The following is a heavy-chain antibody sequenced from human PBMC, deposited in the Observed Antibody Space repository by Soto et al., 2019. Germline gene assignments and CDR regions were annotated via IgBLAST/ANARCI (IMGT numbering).Heavy chain of an antibody. J-gene: IGHJ6*03. CDR3: ARGVVLRFLEWLPDLSHMDV. Sequence: PGGSLSVSYAASRFTFSSYGMHWVRQAPGKGLEWVAVIWYDGSNKYYADSVKGRFTISRDNSKNTLYLQMNSLRAEDTAVYYCARGVVLRFLEWLPDLSHMDVWGKGTTVTVSS. D-gene: IGHD3-3*01. V-gene: IGHV3-33*01. CDR2: IWYDGSNK. CDR1: RFTFSSYG.